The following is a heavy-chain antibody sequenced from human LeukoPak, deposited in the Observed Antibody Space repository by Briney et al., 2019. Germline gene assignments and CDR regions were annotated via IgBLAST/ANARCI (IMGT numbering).Heavy chain of an antibody. CDR1: GFIFSTYW. D-gene: IGHD6-19*01. CDR3: AKALQKFGGWHSRPLVADY. Sequence: QAGGSLRLSCAASGFIFSTYWMHWVRQAPGKGLMWISRIKSDGSSATYADSVKGRFTISRDNAKNTLYLQMNSLRAEDTAVYYCAKALQKFGGWHSRPLVADYWGQGTLVTVSS. V-gene: IGHV3-74*01. J-gene: IGHJ4*02. CDR2: IKSDGSSA.